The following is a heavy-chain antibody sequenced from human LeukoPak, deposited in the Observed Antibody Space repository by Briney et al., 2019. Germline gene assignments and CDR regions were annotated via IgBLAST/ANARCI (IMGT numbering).Heavy chain of an antibody. V-gene: IGHV1-24*01. D-gene: IGHD3-10*01. CDR2: FDPEDGKT. CDR1: GYTLTELS. CDR3: ATARMVRGEDGMDV. J-gene: IGHJ6*04. Sequence: ASVKVSCKVSGYTLTELSMHWVRQAPGKGLEWMGGFDPEDGKTIYAQKFQGRVTMTEDTSTDAAYMELSSLRSEDTAVYYCATARMVRGEDGMDVWGKGTTVTVSS.